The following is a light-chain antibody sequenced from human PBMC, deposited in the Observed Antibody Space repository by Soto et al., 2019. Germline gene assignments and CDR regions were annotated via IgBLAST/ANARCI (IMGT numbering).Light chain of an antibody. J-gene: IGKJ5*01. Sequence: DIQMTQSPSSLSASVGDRVTITCRASQSISSYLNWYQQKPGKAPKLLIYAASSLQSGVPSRFSGSGSGTDFTLTISSLQPEDFATYWCQQSYNTPVTFGQGTRLEI. V-gene: IGKV1-39*01. CDR2: AAS. CDR3: QQSYNTPVT. CDR1: QSISSY.